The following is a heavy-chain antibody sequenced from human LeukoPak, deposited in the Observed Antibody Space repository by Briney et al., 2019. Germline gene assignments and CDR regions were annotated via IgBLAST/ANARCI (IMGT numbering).Heavy chain of an antibody. CDR3: ARVSDGDGEGY. Sequence: ASVKVSCKASGGTFSSYAISWVRQPPGQGLEWMGGIITMFGTANSAQTFQGRVTITADKSTSTAYRELSSLRSEDTDVYYCARVSDGDGEGYWGQGTLVTISS. CDR2: IITMFGTA. CDR1: GGTFSSYA. J-gene: IGHJ4*02. D-gene: IGHD3-10*01. V-gene: IGHV1-69*06.